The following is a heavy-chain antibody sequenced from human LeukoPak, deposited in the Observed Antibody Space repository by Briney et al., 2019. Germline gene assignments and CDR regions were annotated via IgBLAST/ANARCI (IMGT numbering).Heavy chain of an antibody. J-gene: IGHJ4*02. CDR3: ARVLAGHPGY. V-gene: IGHV1-18*01. D-gene: IGHD6-19*01. Sequence: ASVKVSCKTSGFSFPSFGISWVQQAPGQGLEWMGWISGSSGETNSAQKFQGRITLTTDTSTRTAYMELRSLRSDDTAVYYCARVLAGHPGYWGQGTLVTVSS. CDR1: GFSFPSFG. CDR2: ISGSSGET.